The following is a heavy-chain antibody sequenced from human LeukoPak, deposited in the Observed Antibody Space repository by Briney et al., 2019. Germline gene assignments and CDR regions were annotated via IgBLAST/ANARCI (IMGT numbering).Heavy chain of an antibody. CDR2: IYYSGST. J-gene: IGHJ4*02. CDR1: GGSISSYY. Sequence: PSETLSLTCTVSGGSISSYYWSWIRQPPGKGLEWIGYIYYSGSTNYNPSLKSRVTISVDTSKNQLSLKLSSVTAADTAVYYCARGLLNSGLHPFDYWGQGTLVTVSS. V-gene: IGHV4-59*01. CDR3: ARGLLNSGLHPFDY. D-gene: IGHD5-12*01.